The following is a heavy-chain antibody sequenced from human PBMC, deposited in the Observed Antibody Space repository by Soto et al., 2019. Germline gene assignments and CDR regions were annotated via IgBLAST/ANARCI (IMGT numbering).Heavy chain of an antibody. CDR3: AAVPGDFDC. CDR1: GSTFSSSS. V-gene: IGHV1-58*01. CDR2: IVVGNGNT. Sequence: ASVKVSCKASGSTFSSSSVQWVRQARGQRLEWIGWIVVGNGNTKYAQKFQERVTITRDMSTNTTYMELSSLRSEDTAVYYCAAVPGDFDCWGQGTLVTVSS. J-gene: IGHJ4*02. D-gene: IGHD1-1*01.